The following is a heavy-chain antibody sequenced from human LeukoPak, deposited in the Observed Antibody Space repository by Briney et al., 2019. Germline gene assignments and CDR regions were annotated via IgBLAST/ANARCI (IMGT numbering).Heavy chain of an antibody. CDR3: ARRGTENRELRDAFDI. V-gene: IGHV5-51*01. D-gene: IGHD1-26*01. CDR2: IYPGDSDT. Sequence: GESLKISCKGSGYSFTSYWIGWVRQMPGKGLEWMGIIYPGDSDTRYSPSCQGQVTISADKSISTAYLQWSSLKASDTAMYYCARRGTENRELRDAFDIWGQGTKVTVPS. J-gene: IGHJ3*02. CDR1: GYSFTSYW.